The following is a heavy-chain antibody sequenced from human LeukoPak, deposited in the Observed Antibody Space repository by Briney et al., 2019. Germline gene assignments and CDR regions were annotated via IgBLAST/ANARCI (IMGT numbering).Heavy chain of an antibody. CDR3: ARDYDSSGYYPFQH. J-gene: IGHJ1*01. CDR2: INSDGSST. V-gene: IGHV3-74*01. D-gene: IGHD3-22*01. CDR1: GFTFSSYW. Sequence: GGSLRLSCAASGFTFSSYWMHWVRQAPGKGLVWVSRINSDGSSTSYADSVKGRFTISRDKATKTPYMQMNSLRAEATAVYYCARDYDSSGYYPFQHWGQGTLVTVSS.